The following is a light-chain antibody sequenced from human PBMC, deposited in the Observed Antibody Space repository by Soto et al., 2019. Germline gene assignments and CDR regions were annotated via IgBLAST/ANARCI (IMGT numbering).Light chain of an antibody. CDR1: ESVHRN. Sequence: EMVMTQSPATLSVSPGERVTLSCRASESVHRNLAWYQQKPGQGPSLLIYYASTRATGVPDRFTGSGSGTEFPLTISSLQSEDSGVYRRQHYNSWPPTFGPGTKVEIK. CDR3: QHYNSWPPT. V-gene: IGKV3-15*01. J-gene: IGKJ3*01. CDR2: YAS.